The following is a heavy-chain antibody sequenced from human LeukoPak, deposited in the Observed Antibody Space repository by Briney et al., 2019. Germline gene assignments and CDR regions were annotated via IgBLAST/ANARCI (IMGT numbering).Heavy chain of an antibody. CDR1: GVSISSGDYY. CDR3: ARDKDGYSRGGYYFDY. J-gene: IGHJ4*02. Sequence: KSSETLSLTCTVSGVSISSGDYYWSWIRQPPGKGLEWLGYIYYSGSTYYNPSLKSRITISVDTSKSQFSLKLSSVTAADTAVYYCARDKDGYSRGGYYFDYWGQGTLVTVSS. CDR2: IYYSGST. D-gene: IGHD5-24*01. V-gene: IGHV4-30-4*01.